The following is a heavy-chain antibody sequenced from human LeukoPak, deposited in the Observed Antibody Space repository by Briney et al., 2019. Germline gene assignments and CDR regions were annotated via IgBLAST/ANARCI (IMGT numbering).Heavy chain of an antibody. CDR3: AREYYDILNWVSWFDP. V-gene: IGHV4-59*01. Sequence: SETLSLTCTVSGGSISSYYWSWIRQPPGKGLEWIGYIYYSGSTNCNPSLKSRVTISVDTSKNQFSLKLSSVTAADTAVYYCAREYYDILNWVSWFDPWGQGTLVTVSS. CDR1: GGSISSYY. D-gene: IGHD3-9*01. J-gene: IGHJ5*02. CDR2: IYYSGST.